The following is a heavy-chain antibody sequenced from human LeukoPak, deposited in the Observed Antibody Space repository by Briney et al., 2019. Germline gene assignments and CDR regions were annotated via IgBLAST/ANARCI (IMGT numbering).Heavy chain of an antibody. CDR1: GYTFTSYY. J-gene: IGHJ4*02. CDR3: ARDLYERDSSGHYGGGFDY. D-gene: IGHD3-22*01. V-gene: IGHV1-46*01. CDR2: INPSGGSP. Sequence: ASVKVSCKESGYTFTSYYLHWVRQAPGQGLEWMGIINPSGGSPTYAQKIQGRVTMTRDTSTSAVYMELSSLTSEDTAVYYCARDLYERDSSGHYGGGFDYWGQGTLVAVSS.